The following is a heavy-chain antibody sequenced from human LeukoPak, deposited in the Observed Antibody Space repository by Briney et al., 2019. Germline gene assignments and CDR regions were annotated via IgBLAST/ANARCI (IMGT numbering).Heavy chain of an antibody. CDR2: IYHSGNT. D-gene: IGHD6-13*01. CDR1: GGSISSYY. J-gene: IGHJ4*02. CDR3: ARSWGQQLPPVY. V-gene: IGHV4-4*07. Sequence: SETLSLTCTVSGGSISSYYWSWIRQPAGKGLEWIGSIYHSGNTYYNPSLKSRVTISVDTSKNQFSLKLSSVTAADTAVYYCARSWGQQLPPVYWGQGTLVTVSS.